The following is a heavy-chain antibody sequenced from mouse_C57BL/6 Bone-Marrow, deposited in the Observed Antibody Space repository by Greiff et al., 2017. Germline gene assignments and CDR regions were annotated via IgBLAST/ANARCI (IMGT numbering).Heavy chain of an antibody. CDR1: GFNIKDDY. V-gene: IGHV14-4*01. D-gene: IGHD1-1*01. CDR3: TTLDYGSPFDV. Sequence: LVESGAELVRPGASVKLSCTASGFNIKDDYMHWVKQRPEQGLEWIGWIDPENGDTEYASKFQGKATITADTSSNTAYLQLSSLTSEDTAVYYCTTLDYGSPFDVWGTGTTVTVSS. J-gene: IGHJ1*03. CDR2: IDPENGDT.